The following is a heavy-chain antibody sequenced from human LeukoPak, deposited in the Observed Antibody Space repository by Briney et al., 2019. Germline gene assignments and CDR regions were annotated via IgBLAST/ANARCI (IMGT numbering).Heavy chain of an antibody. CDR3: ASVATVTTDYYGMDV. CDR1: GYTFTSYD. D-gene: IGHD4-17*01. Sequence: ASVKVSCKASGYTFTSYDINWVRQATGQGLEWMGWMNPNSGNTGYAQKFQGRVTMTRNTSISTVYMELSSLRSEDTAVYYCASVATVTTDYYGMDVWGQGTTVTVSS. CDR2: MNPNSGNT. J-gene: IGHJ6*02. V-gene: IGHV1-8*01.